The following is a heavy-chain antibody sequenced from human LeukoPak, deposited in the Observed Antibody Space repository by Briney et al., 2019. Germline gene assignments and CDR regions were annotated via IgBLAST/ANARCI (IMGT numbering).Heavy chain of an antibody. CDR3: AKDIWRGSYFDY. D-gene: IGHD1-26*01. CDR1: GFIFSIYG. Sequence: PGGSLRLSCGASGFIFSIYGMHWVRQAPGKGLEWVAVIAYDGSNECYADSVKGRFTVSRDNSKNTLYLQMNSLRAEDTAVYYCAKDIWRGSYFDYWGQGTLVTVSS. V-gene: IGHV3-30*18. J-gene: IGHJ4*02. CDR2: IAYDGSNE.